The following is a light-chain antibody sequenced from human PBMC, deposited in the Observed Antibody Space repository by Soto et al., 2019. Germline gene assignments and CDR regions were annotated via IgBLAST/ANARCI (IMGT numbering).Light chain of an antibody. CDR2: LNSDGSH. Sequence: QLVLTQSPSASASLGASVKLTCTLSSGHSSYAIAWHQQQPEKGPRYLMKLNSDGSHSKGDGIPDRFSGSSSGAERYLTISSLQSEDVADYYCQTWGTGIRVVFGGGTPLTVL. CDR1: SGHSSYA. V-gene: IGLV4-69*01. CDR3: QTWGTGIRVV. J-gene: IGLJ2*01.